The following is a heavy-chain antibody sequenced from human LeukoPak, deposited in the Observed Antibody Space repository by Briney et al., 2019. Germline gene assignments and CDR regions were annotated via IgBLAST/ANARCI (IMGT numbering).Heavy chain of an antibody. CDR1: GFTVSSNY. D-gene: IGHD2-2*02. CDR3: ARVSCSSTSCYTIDY. Sequence: PGGSLRLSCAASGFTVSSNYMSWVRQAPGKGLEWVSSISSSSSYIYYADSVKGRFTISRDNAKNSLYLQMNSLRAEDTAVYYCARVSCSSTSCYTIDYWGQGTLVTVSS. CDR2: ISSSSSYI. V-gene: IGHV3-21*01. J-gene: IGHJ4*02.